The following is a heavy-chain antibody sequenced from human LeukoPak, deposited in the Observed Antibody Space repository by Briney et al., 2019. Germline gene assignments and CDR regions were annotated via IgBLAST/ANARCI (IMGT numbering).Heavy chain of an antibody. Sequence: SETLSLTCTVSGGSLSTYYWGWIRQPPGKGLEWIGSIYYSGSTNYNPSLKSRVTISVDTSKNQFPLNLTSVTAADTAVYYCVIHKSPLPLHGGQGTLVTVSS. V-gene: IGHV4-39*01. CDR3: VIHKSPLPLH. CDR1: GGSLSTYY. D-gene: IGHD3-10*01. J-gene: IGHJ4*02. CDR2: IYYSGST.